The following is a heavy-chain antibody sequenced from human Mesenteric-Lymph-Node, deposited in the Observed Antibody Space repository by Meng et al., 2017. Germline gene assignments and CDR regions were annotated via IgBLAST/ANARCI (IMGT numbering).Heavy chain of an antibody. CDR1: GGSFSGYY. CDR2: INHSGSS. D-gene: IGHD3-3*01. CDR3: ATYTYYDFWSGLGWFDP. Sequence: GSLRLSCAVYGGSFSGYYWSWIRQPPGKGLEWIGEINHSGSSNYNPSLKSRVTISVDTSKNQFSLKLSSVTAADTAVYYCATYTYYDFWSGLGWFDPWGQGTLVTVSS. V-gene: IGHV4-34*01. J-gene: IGHJ5*02.